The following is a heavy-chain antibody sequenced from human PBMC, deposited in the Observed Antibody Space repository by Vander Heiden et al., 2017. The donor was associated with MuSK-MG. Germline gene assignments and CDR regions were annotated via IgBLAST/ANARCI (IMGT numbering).Heavy chain of an antibody. J-gene: IGHJ4*02. D-gene: IGHD6-13*01. Sequence: QLQLQESGPALVKPSGTLSLTCTVSAGPFSSSSYYWGWIRQPPGKGLEWIGGIYYSGSTYNNPALKSRGTISVDTSKMKFSLKLRSVTAADTAVYYSATHSSRRAPLGYWGKGTVVTVYS. CDR3: ATHSSRRAPLGY. V-gene: IGHV4-39*01. CDR1: AGPFSSSSYY. CDR2: IYYSGST.